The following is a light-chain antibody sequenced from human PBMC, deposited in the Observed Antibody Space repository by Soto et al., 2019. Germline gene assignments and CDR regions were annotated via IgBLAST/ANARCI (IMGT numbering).Light chain of an antibody. CDR2: DVS. Sequence: QSALTQPASVSGSPGQSITISCTGTSSDVGGYNYVSWYQQHPGKAPKLMIYDVSNRPSGVSNRFSGSKSGNTASLTISGLEDDDEAYYYYSSYTTSSTLIFGGGTKLTVL. J-gene: IGLJ2*01. CDR3: SSYTTSSTLI. V-gene: IGLV2-14*01. CDR1: SSDVGGYNY.